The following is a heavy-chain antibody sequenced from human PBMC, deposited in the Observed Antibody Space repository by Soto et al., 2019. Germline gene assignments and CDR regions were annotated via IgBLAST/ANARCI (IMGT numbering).Heavy chain of an antibody. CDR2: IYYSGST. Sequence: SETLSLTCTVSGGSISSYYWSWIRQPPGKGLEWIGYIYYSGSTNYNPSLKSRVTISVDTSKNQFSLKLSSVTAADTAVYYCARNLVRVSGLAYYYGMDVWGQGTTVTVS. V-gene: IGHV4-59*01. D-gene: IGHD3-9*01. CDR1: GGSISSYY. CDR3: ARNLVRVSGLAYYYGMDV. J-gene: IGHJ6*02.